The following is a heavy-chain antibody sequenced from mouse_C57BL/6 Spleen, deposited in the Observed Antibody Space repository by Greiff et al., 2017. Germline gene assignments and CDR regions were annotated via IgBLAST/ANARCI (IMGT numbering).Heavy chain of an antibody. Sequence: VQLQQSGAELMKPGASVKLSCKATGYTFTGYWIAWVKQRPGHGLEWIGEILPGSGSTNYNEKFKGKATFTADTSSNTAYMQLSSLTTEDAAIYYCAQEPSIYDGNYFDYWGQGTTLTVSS. J-gene: IGHJ2*01. CDR3: AQEPSIYDGNYFDY. V-gene: IGHV1-9*01. CDR1: GYTFTGYW. CDR2: ILPGSGST. D-gene: IGHD2-1*01.